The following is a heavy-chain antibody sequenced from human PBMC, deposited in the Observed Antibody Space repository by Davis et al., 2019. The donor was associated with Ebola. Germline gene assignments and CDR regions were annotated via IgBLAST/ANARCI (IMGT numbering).Heavy chain of an antibody. J-gene: IGHJ4*02. CDR2: IKQDGSEK. D-gene: IGHD3-3*01. CDR1: GFTFNDAW. Sequence: PGGSLRLSCAASGFTFNDAWMSWVRQAPGKGLEWVANIKQDGSEKYYVDSVKGRFTISRDNAKNSLYLQMNSLRAEDTAVYYCARCQWGFWSGCFDYWGQGTLVTVSS. V-gene: IGHV3-7*01. CDR3: ARCQWGFWSGCFDY.